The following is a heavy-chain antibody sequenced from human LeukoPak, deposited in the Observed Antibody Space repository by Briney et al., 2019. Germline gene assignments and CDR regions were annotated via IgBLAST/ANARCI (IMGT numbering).Heavy chain of an antibody. CDR1: GYSFTSYW. Sequence: GESLKISCKGSGYSFTSYWIGWVRQMPGKGLEWMGIIYPGDSDTRYSPSFQGQVTISADKSISTAYLQWSSLKASDTAMYYCARLLYCGGDCPSPSDYWGQGTLVTVSS. CDR2: IYPGDSDT. V-gene: IGHV5-51*01. CDR3: ARLLYCGGDCPSPSDY. D-gene: IGHD2-21*01. J-gene: IGHJ4*02.